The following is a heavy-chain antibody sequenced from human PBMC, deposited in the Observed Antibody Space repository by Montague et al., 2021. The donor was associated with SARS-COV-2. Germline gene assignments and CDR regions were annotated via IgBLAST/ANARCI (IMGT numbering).Heavy chain of an antibody. J-gene: IGHJ4*02. CDR3: AKDVGLRNFFDY. CDR2: ISYDGSNK. CDR1: GFTFSSYD. D-gene: IGHD1-26*01. V-gene: IGHV3-30*18. Sequence: SLRLSCAASGFTFSSYDVHWVRQAPGKGLEWVAVISYDGSNKYYADSVKGRFTISRDNSKNTLYLQMNSLRAEDTAVYYCAKDVGLRNFFDYWGQGTLVTVSS.